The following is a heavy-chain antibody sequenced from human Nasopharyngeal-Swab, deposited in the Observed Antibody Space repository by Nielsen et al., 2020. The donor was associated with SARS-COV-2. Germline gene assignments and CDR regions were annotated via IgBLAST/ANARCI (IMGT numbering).Heavy chain of an antibody. CDR3: ARVYDSSGYYYGIYGAFDI. D-gene: IGHD3-22*01. CDR2: ISSSSSTI. Sequence: GESLKISCAASGFTFSSYNMNWVRQAPGKGLEWVSYISSSSSTIYYADSVKGRFTISRDNAKNSLYLQMNSLRAEDTAVYYCARVYDSSGYYYGIYGAFDIWGQGTMVTVSS. J-gene: IGHJ3*02. V-gene: IGHV3-48*04. CDR1: GFTFSSYN.